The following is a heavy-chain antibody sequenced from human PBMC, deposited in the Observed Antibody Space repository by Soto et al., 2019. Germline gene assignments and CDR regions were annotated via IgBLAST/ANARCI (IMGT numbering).Heavy chain of an antibody. D-gene: IGHD2-15*01. J-gene: IGHJ6*03. Sequence: EVQRLESGGGLVQPGGSLRLSCAASGFTFSSYAMSWVRQAPGKGLEGVSVISGSGSSTYYADSVKSRFTISIDISKHTLYLQMNSLRAEDTAVYYCAKTFHTQYYYYMDVWGKGTTVTV. CDR2: ISGSGSST. V-gene: IGHV3-23*01. CDR1: GFTFSSYA. CDR3: AKTFHTQYYYYMDV.